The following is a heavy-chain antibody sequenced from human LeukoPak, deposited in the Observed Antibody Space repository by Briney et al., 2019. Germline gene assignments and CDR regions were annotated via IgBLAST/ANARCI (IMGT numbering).Heavy chain of an antibody. J-gene: IGHJ4*02. V-gene: IGHV3-15*01. D-gene: IGHD3-9*01. Sequence: GGSLRLSCAVSGFTFNDAWMSWVRQAPGKGLEWVGHIRSKIDGETADYATPVKGRFSISRDDSKDTVFLQMNGLTTEDTATYYCASGDPALVGPLHCWGQGTLVTVSS. CDR3: ASGDPALVGPLHC. CDR2: IRSKIDGETA. CDR1: GFTFNDAW.